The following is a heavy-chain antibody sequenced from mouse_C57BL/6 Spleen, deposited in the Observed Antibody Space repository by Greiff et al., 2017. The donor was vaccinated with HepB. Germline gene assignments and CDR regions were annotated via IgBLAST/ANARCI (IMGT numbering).Heavy chain of an antibody. CDR2: IYPGSGST. J-gene: IGHJ4*01. CDR1: GYTFTSYW. D-gene: IGHD1-1*01. CDR3: ARPGTTDYAMDY. Sequence: QVQLQQPGAELVKPGASVKMSFKASGYTFTSYWITWVKQRPGQGLEWIGDIYPGSGSTNYNEKFKSKATLTVDTSSSTAYMQLSSLTSEDSAVYYCARPGTTDYAMDYWGQGTSVTVSS. V-gene: IGHV1-55*01.